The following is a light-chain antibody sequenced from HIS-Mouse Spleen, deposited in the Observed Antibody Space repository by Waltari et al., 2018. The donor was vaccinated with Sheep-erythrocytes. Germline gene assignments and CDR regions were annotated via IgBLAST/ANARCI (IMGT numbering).Light chain of an antibody. V-gene: IGLV2-23*01. CDR1: SSYVGSYNL. J-gene: IGLJ3*02. CDR2: EGS. Sequence: QSALTQPASVSGSPGQSITISCTGTSSYVGSYNLVSWYQQHPGKAPKLMTYEGSKRPSGVSNRFSGSKSGNTASLTISGLQAEDEADYYCCSYAGSSTPWVFGGGTKLTVL. CDR3: CSYAGSSTPWV.